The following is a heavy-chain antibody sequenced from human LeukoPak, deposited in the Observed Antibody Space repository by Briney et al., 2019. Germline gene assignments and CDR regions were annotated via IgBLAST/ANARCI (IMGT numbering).Heavy chain of an antibody. CDR3: ARESSSWPNWFDP. CDR2: INRDGSRT. Sequence: GGSLRLSCAASGFTFSNHWMHWVRQAPGKGLMWVSRINRDGSRTDYADSVKGRFTISRDNAKNSLYLQMNSLRAEDTALYRCARESSSWPNWFDPWGQGTLVTVSS. D-gene: IGHD6-13*01. V-gene: IGHV3-74*01. CDR1: GFTFSNHW. J-gene: IGHJ5*02.